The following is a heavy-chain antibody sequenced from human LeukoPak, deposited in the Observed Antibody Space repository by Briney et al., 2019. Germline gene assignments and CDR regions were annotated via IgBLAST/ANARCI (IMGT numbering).Heavy chain of an antibody. CDR3: ARLMTMPSFDY. V-gene: IGHV3-7*03. J-gene: IGHJ4*02. D-gene: IGHD4/OR15-4a*01. CDR2: IKHDGSDK. Sequence: GGSLRLSCAASGFTFSSYWMSWVRQAPGKGLESVANIKHDGSDKYYVDSVKGRFTISRDNAKNSLYLQMNSLRVEDTAVYYCARLMTMPSFDYWGQGTPVTVSS. CDR1: GFTFSSYW.